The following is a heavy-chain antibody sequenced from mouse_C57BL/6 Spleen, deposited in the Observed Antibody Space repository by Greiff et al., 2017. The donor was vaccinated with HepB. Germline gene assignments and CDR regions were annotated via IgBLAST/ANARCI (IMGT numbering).Heavy chain of an antibody. CDR2: IWTGGGT. V-gene: IGHV2-9-1*01. D-gene: IGHD1-1*01. CDR1: GFSFTSYA. J-gene: IGHJ4*01. Sequence: VHLVESGPGLVAPSQSLSITCTVSGFSFTSYAISWVRQPPGKGLEWLGVIWTGGGTNYNSALKSRLSISKDNSKSQVFLKMNSLRTADTARYYCARKHFTVVERVYAMDYWGQGTSVTVSS. CDR3: ARKHFTVVERVYAMDY.